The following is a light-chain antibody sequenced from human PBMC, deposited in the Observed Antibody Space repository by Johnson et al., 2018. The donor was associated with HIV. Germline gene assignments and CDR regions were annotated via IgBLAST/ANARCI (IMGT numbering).Light chain of an antibody. CDR1: DSDIGNNY. CDR2: DNN. V-gene: IGLV1-51*01. J-gene: IGLJ1*01. Sequence: QSVLTQPPSVSAAPGQKVTISCFGSDSDIGNNYVSWYQQLPGTAPKLLIYDNNKRPSGIPDRFSGSKSGTSATLGITGLQTGDEADYYCETWDSSLSVVFGTGTQVPVL. CDR3: ETWDSSLSVV.